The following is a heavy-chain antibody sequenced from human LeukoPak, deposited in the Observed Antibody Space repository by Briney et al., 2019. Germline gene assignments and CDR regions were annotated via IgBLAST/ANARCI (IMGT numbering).Heavy chain of an antibody. V-gene: IGHV4-59*01. CDR1: GGSISSYY. D-gene: IGHD2-2*01. J-gene: IGHJ6*02. CDR2: IYYSGST. Sequence: SSETLSLTCTVSGGSISSYYWSWIRQPPGKGLEWIGYIYYSGSTNYNPSLKSRVTISVDTSKNQFSLKLSSVTAADTAVYYCAQGQLVPAAMMGYYYYGMDVWGQGTTVIVSS. CDR3: AQGQLVPAAMMGYYYYGMDV.